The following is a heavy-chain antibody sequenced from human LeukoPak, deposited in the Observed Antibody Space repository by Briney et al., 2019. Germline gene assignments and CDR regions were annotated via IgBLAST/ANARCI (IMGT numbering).Heavy chain of an antibody. Sequence: ASVKVSCKASGYTFTSYDINWVRQAIGQGLEWMGWMNPNSGNTGYAQKFQGRVTMTRNTSISTAYMELSSLRSEDTAVYYCAINDNSRRYFQYWGQGTLVTVSS. CDR1: GYTFTSYD. J-gene: IGHJ1*01. CDR2: MNPNSGNT. D-gene: IGHD1-26*01. V-gene: IGHV1-8*01. CDR3: AINDNSRRYFQY.